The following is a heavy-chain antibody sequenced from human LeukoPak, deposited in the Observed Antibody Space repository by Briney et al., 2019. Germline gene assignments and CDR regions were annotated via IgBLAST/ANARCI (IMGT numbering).Heavy chain of an antibody. D-gene: IGHD6-19*01. CDR1: GFTHGDYA. V-gene: IGHV3-49*03. CDR2: IRSKAYGGTT. Sequence: PGGSLRLSCSASGFTHGDYAMRWLRPAPGKGLEWVGFIRSKAYGGTTEYAASVKGRFTISRDDSKSIAYLQMNSLKTEDTAVYYCTRVGIAVAATGYYYMDVWGKGTTVTVSS. J-gene: IGHJ6*03. CDR3: TRVGIAVAATGYYYMDV.